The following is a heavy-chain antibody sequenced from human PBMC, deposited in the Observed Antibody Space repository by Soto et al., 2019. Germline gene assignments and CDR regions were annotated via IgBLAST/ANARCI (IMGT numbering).Heavy chain of an antibody. CDR3: ARMFSGDYTFFFAD. V-gene: IGHV1-69*13. CDR2: ITPMFGTA. Sequence: SVKVSCKASGGTFSRYAISWVRQAPGQGLEWMGGITPMFGTANYAQKFQGRLTITADESTTTAYMELSSLRSEDTAVYYCARMFSGDYTFFFADWGQGTLVTVSS. J-gene: IGHJ4*02. D-gene: IGHD4-17*01. CDR1: GGTFSRYA.